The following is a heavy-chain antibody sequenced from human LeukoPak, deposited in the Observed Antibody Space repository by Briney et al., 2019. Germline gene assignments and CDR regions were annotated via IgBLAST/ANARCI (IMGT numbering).Heavy chain of an antibody. V-gene: IGHV3-23*01. Sequence: GGSLRLSCAASGFTFSSYAMNWVRQAPGKGLEWVSVISGSDGSTYYADSVKGRFTISRDNSKNTLYLQMNSLRAEDTAVYYCANAYSSGWYYFDYWGQGTLVTVSS. CDR1: GFTFSSYA. CDR2: ISGSDGST. CDR3: ANAYSSGWYYFDY. D-gene: IGHD6-19*01. J-gene: IGHJ4*02.